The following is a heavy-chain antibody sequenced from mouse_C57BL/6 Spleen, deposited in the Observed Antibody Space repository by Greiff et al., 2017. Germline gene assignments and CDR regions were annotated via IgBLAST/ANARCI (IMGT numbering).Heavy chain of an antibody. D-gene: IGHD1-1*01. CDR1: GYTFTSYW. Sequence: QVQLQQSGAELAKPGASVKLSCKASGYTFTSYWMHWVKQRPGQGLEWIGYINPSSGYTKYNQKFKDKATLTADKSSSTAYMQLSSLTYEDSAVYDCARGNITTVPPFDYWGQGTTLTVSS. CDR2: INPSSGYT. CDR3: ARGNITTVPPFDY. J-gene: IGHJ2*01. V-gene: IGHV1-7*01.